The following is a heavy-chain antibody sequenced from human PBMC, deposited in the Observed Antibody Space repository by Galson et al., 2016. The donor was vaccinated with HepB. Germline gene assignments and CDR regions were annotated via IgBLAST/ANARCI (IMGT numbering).Heavy chain of an antibody. Sequence: SLRLSCAVSGLRFSDLWMDWVRQAPGKGLEWVANIKGDGSLKFYVDSVRGRFTISRDNPKNSVYLQMNSLTVEDTGVYYCAREGIGDYFDWGQGTLVTVSS. V-gene: IGHV3-7*01. J-gene: IGHJ4*02. CDR2: IKGDGSLK. D-gene: IGHD2-21*01. CDR3: AREGIGDYFD. CDR1: GLRFSDLW.